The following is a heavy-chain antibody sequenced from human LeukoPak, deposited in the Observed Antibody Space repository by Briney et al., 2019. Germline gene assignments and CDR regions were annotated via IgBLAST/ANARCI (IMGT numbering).Heavy chain of an antibody. CDR1: GDSIGRNGHN. J-gene: IGHJ5*02. Sequence: SQTLSLTCTVSGDSIGRNGHNWVWHRPPPGEALKGWRSIYYTGRTYFHPSLKSRVTISSDTSKNLFSLKMNSVTAADTAVYYCARDDKTWYYDRWGQGTLVSVSS. CDR3: ARDDKTWYYDR. CDR2: IYYTGRT. D-gene: IGHD6-13*01. V-gene: IGHV4-39*07.